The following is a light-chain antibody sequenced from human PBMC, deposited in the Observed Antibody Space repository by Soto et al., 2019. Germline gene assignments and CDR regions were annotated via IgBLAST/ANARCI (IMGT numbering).Light chain of an antibody. Sequence: DIQMTQSPSTLSASVGDRVTITCRASQSISSWLAWYQQKPGKAPTLLIYLASSLESGVPSRFSGSGSGTEFTLTISSLQPDDFATYYCQQYDSYSRTFGQGTKLEI. J-gene: IGKJ2*01. CDR1: QSISSW. CDR3: QQYDSYSRT. CDR2: LAS. V-gene: IGKV1-5*03.